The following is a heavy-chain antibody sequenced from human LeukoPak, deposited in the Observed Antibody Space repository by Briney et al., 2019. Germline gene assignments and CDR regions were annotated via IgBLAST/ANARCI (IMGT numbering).Heavy chain of an antibody. CDR3: ARDYGKQLVMDY. V-gene: IGHV1-2*02. CDR2: INPNSGGT. J-gene: IGHJ4*02. D-gene: IGHD6-6*01. Sequence: ASVTVSCKASGYTSTSHDINWVRQAPGQGLEWRGWINPNSGGTNYAQKFQGRVTMTRDTSISTAYMELSRLRSDDTAVYYCARDYGKQLVMDYWGQGTLVTVSS. CDR1: GYTSTSHD.